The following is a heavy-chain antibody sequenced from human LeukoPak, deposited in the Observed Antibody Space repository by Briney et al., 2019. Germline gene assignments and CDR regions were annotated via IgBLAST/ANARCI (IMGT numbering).Heavy chain of an antibody. CDR1: GFPFSGYA. Sequence: GGSLRLSCAASGFPFSGYAMHWVRQAPGKGLEWVAVMSHDGTNKYYADSVKGRFTISRDNSKNTLYLQMNNLRVEDTAIYYCAKDRIVISFGDVSKHWGQGTLVTVSS. CDR3: AKDRIVISFGDVSKH. D-gene: IGHD3-10*01. J-gene: IGHJ1*01. V-gene: IGHV3-30-3*01. CDR2: MSHDGTNK.